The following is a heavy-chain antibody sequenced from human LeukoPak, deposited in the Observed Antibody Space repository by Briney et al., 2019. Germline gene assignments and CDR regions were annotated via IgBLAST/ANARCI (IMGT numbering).Heavy chain of an antibody. J-gene: IGHJ4*02. V-gene: IGHV3-30*02. CDR3: AKVLGSGTDDY. CDR1: GFTFSSYG. D-gene: IGHD3-10*01. Sequence: GRSLRLSCAASGFTFSSYGMHWVRQAPGKGLEWVAFIRYDGSNKYYADSVKGRFTISRDNSKNTLYLQMNSLRAEDTAVYYCAKVLGSGTDDYWGQGTLVTVSS. CDR2: IRYDGSNK.